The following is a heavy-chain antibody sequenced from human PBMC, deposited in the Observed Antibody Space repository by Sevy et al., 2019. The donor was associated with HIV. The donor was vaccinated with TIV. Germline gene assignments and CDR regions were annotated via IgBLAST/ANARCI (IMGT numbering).Heavy chain of an antibody. CDR3: GRTSPRGGFDY. D-gene: IGHD3-16*01. CDR1: GYTFTNYY. V-gene: IGHV1-46*03. Sequence: ASVKVSCKASGYTFTNYYMHWVRQAPGQGLEWMGIINPSDVSTVYAQKFQGSVTMTRDTSTSTVYMELSSLRSDDTAVYYCGRTSPRGGFDYWGQGALVTVSS. CDR2: INPSDVST. J-gene: IGHJ4*02.